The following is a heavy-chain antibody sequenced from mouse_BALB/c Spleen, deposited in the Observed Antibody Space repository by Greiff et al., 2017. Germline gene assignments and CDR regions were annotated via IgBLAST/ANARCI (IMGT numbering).Heavy chain of an antibody. J-gene: IGHJ4*01. CDR3: ARWGILGSLYAMDY. Sequence: QVQLKQSAAELARPGASVKMSCKASGYTFTSYTMHWVKQRPGQGLEWIGYINPSSGYTEYNQKFKDKTTLTADKSSSTAYMQLSSLTSEDSAVYYFARWGILGSLYAMDYWGQGTSVTVSS. CDR1: GYTFTSYT. D-gene: IGHD1-1*02. V-gene: IGHV1-4*02. CDR2: INPSSGYT.